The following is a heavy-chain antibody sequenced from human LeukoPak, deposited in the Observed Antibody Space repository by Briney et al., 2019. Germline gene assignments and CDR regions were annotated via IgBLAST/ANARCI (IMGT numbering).Heavy chain of an antibody. D-gene: IGHD6-19*01. Sequence: SGGSLRLSRAASGFTFSTYWMGWVRQAPGKGLEWVAKIKQEESEKYYVDSVKGRFTISRDNGKNSLYLEMNSLRAEDTAVYYCARRPVLVADKAFDIWGQGTLVTVSS. CDR2: IKQEESEK. CDR1: GFTFSTYW. J-gene: IGHJ3*02. V-gene: IGHV3-7*01. CDR3: ARRPVLVADKAFDI.